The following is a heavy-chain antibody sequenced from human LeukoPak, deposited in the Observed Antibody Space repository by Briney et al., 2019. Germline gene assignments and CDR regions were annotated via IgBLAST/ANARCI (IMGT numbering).Heavy chain of an antibody. Sequence: ASVKVSCKVSGYTLTELSMHWVRQAPGKGLEWMGGFDPEDGETIYAQKFQGRVTMTEDTSTDTAYMELSSLRSEDTAVYYCATGGPGGDYGHYYFDYWGQGTLVTVSS. CDR3: ATGGPGGDYGHYYFDY. D-gene: IGHD4-17*01. CDR1: GYTLTELS. V-gene: IGHV1-24*01. CDR2: FDPEDGET. J-gene: IGHJ4*02.